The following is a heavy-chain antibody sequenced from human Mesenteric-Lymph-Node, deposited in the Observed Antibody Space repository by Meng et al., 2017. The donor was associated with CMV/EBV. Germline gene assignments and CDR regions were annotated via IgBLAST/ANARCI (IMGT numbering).Heavy chain of an antibody. Sequence: GGSLRLSCAASGFTFSDYTMNWVRQAPGRGLEWVSSISSSSSYIYYVDSLQGRFTISRDNAKNSLYLQMNSLRPEDTAVYYCVRFYDSLDYWGQGALVTVSS. J-gene: IGHJ4*02. V-gene: IGHV3-21*01. CDR3: VRFYDSLDY. D-gene: IGHD5/OR15-5a*01. CDR2: ISSSSSYI. CDR1: GFTFSDYT.